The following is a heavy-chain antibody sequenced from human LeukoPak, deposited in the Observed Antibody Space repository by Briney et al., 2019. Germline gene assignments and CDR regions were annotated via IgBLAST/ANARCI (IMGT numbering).Heavy chain of an antibody. Sequence: ASVKVSCKASGFTFTSSAMHWVRQAPGQGLEWMGIINPSGGSTTYAQKFQGRVTMTRDTSTSTVYMELSSLRSEDTAVYYCARDSTPTYYSGTYYFEYWGQGTLVTVSS. CDR1: GFTFTSSA. CDR2: INPSGGST. CDR3: ARDSTPTYYSGTYYFEY. J-gene: IGHJ4*02. D-gene: IGHD1-26*01. V-gene: IGHV1-46*01.